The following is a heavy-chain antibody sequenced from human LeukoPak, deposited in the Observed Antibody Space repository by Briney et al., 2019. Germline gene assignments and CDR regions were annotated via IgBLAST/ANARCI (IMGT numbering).Heavy chain of an antibody. CDR3: ASVSNYYDSSGREYYYYYYGMDV. Sequence: AGGSLRLSCAASGFTFSSYSMNWVRQAPGKGLEWVSSISSSSSYIYYADSVKGRFTISRDNAKNSLYLQMNSLRAEDTAVYYCASVSNYYDSSGREYYYYYYGMDVWGQGTTVTVSS. J-gene: IGHJ6*02. D-gene: IGHD3-22*01. V-gene: IGHV3-21*01. CDR1: GFTFSSYS. CDR2: ISSSSSYI.